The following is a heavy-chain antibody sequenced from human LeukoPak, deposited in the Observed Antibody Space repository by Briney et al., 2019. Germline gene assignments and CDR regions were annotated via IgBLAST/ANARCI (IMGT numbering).Heavy chain of an antibody. CDR1: GYSFTSYW. CDR2: IYPGDSDT. V-gene: IGHV5-51*01. D-gene: IGHD3-16*01. CDR3: ARRHPNSPWGYYSMDV. Sequence: GESLKISCKGSGYSFTSYWIGWVRQMPGKGLEWMGIIYPGDSDTRYSPSFQGQVTISADKSISTAYLQWSSLKASDTAMYYCARRHPNSPWGYYSMDVWGQGTTVTVSS. J-gene: IGHJ6*02.